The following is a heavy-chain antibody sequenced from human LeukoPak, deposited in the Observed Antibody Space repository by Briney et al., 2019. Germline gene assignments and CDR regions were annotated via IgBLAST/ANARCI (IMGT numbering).Heavy chain of an antibody. CDR2: ISSDGTYI. J-gene: IGHJ4*02. D-gene: IGHD3-22*01. V-gene: IGHV3-21*01. CDR3: ARDYYDSSASATSDY. CDR1: GFTFNDYT. Sequence: GGSLRLSCETSGFTFNDYTMNWVRQAPGKGLEWVSSISSDGTYIKYADPVKGRFSISRDNTKNSLFLEMRSLRVEDTAMYFCARDYYDSSASATSDYWGQGNLVTVSS.